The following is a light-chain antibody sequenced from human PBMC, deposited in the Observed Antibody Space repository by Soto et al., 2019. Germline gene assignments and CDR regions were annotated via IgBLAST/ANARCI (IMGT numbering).Light chain of an antibody. Sequence: GVPSRFTGSGFGTEFTLTISSLQPEDFGTYFCQQSYFPQFTFGPGTKVDIK. CDR3: QQSYFPQFT. V-gene: IGKV1-39*01. J-gene: IGKJ3*01.